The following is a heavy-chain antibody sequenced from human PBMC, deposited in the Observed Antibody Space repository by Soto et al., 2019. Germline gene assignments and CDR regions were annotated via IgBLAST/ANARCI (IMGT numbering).Heavy chain of an antibody. CDR2: IYYSGST. Sequence: SETLSLTCTVSGGSISSYYWSWIRQPPGKGLEWIGYIYYSGSTNYNPSLKSRVTISVDTSKNQFSLKLSSVTAADTAVYYCARDPTPRAFTYYYDSSGFDYWGQGTLVTVSS. CDR3: ARDPTPRAFTYYYDSSGFDY. D-gene: IGHD3-22*01. V-gene: IGHV4-59*01. J-gene: IGHJ4*02. CDR1: GGSISSYY.